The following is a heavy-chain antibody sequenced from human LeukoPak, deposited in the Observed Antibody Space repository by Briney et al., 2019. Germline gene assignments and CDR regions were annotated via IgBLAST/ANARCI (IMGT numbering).Heavy chain of an antibody. CDR2: IIPILGIA. Sequence: SVKVSCKASGGTFSSYAISWVRQAPGQGLEWMGRIIPILGIANYAQKFQGRVTITADKSTSTAYMELSSLRSEDTAVYYCASPEGLVISHALDYWGQGTLVTVSS. V-gene: IGHV1-69*04. D-gene: IGHD6-19*01. CDR1: GGTFSSYA. CDR3: ASPEGLVISHALDY. J-gene: IGHJ4*02.